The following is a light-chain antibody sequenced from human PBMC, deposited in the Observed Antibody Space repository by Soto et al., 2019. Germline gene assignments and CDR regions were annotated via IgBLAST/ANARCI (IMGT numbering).Light chain of an antibody. CDR3: QHYNSYSEA. J-gene: IGKJ1*01. V-gene: IGKV1-5*03. Sequence: IQFTESPSALSGSVGERVTITCRASQTISSWLAWYQQKPGKAPKLLIYKASSLESGVPSRFSGSGSGTEFTLTISSLQPDDFATYYCQHYNSYSEAFGQGTKVDI. CDR2: KAS. CDR1: QTISSW.